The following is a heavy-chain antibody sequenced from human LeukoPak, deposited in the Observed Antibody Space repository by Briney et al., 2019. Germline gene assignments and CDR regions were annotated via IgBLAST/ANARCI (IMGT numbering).Heavy chain of an antibody. J-gene: IGHJ4*02. CDR3: TRRREEAMGLD. CDR1: GFTFSGSA. D-gene: IGHD5-18*01. CDR2: IRSKANSYAT. V-gene: IGHV3-73*01. Sequence: PGGSLRLSCAASGFTFSGSAMHWVRQASGKGLEWVGRIRSKANSYATAYAASVKGRFTISRDDSKNTAYLQMNSLKTEDTAVYYCTRRREEAMGLDWGQGTLVTVSS.